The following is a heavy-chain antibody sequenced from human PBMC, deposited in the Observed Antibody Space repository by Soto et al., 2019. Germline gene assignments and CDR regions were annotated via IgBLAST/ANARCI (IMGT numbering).Heavy chain of an antibody. CDR2: IIPIVGTG. D-gene: IGHD1-26*01. CDR3: ARDLSGAGRPGIDV. V-gene: IGHV1-69*01. J-gene: IGHJ6*02. Sequence: QVQLVQSGAEVKKPGSSVKVSCKASGGSFSSYAISWVRQAPGQGLEWMGGIIPIVGTGNYAQNFQGRVTIAADESTSTAYMELSSLRSEYTAMYYCARDLSGAGRPGIDVWGQGTMVTVSS. CDR1: GGSFSSYA.